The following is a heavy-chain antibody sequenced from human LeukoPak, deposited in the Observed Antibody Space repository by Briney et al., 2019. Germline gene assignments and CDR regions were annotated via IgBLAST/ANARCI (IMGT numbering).Heavy chain of an antibody. J-gene: IGHJ3*02. CDR1: GFTFSSYS. CDR3: AKEFTYYYDSSGYDAFDI. D-gene: IGHD3-22*01. CDR2: ISSSSSYI. Sequence: GGSLRLSCAASGFTFSSYSMNWVRQAPGKGLEWVSSISSSSSYIYYADSVKGRFTISRDNSKNTLYLQMNSLRAEDTAVYYCAKEFTYYYDSSGYDAFDIWGQGTMVTVSS. V-gene: IGHV3-21*01.